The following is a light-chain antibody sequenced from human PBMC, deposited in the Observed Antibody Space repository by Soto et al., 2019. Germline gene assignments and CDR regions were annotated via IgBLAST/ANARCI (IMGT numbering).Light chain of an antibody. J-gene: IGKJ2*01. CDR1: QSLTSSY. CDR2: GAS. V-gene: IGKV3-20*01. CDR3: QQYDSSPYT. Sequence: EIVLTQSPGTLSLSPGERATLSCRASQSLTSSYLAWYQQKPGQAPRLFIYGASFRATGVPDRFSGSGSGADFTLTISRLEPEDFAVYYCQQYDSSPYTFGQGTKLDIK.